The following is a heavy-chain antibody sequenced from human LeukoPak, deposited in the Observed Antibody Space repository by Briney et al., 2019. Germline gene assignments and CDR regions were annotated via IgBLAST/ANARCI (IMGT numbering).Heavy chain of an antibody. CDR1: GFIVSNNY. V-gene: IGHV3-53*01. D-gene: IGHD6-13*01. CDR3: AKTRQQLVGDAFDI. CDR2: IYRGGDT. J-gene: IGHJ3*02. Sequence: GGSLRLSCAASGFIVSNNYMSWVRQAPGKGLEWVSVIYRGGDTYYADSVKGRFTISRDNSKNTLYLQMNSLRAEDTAVYYCAKTRQQLVGDAFDIWGQGTMVTVSS.